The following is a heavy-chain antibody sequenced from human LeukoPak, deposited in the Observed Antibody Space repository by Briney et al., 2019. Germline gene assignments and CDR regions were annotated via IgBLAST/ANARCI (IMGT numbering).Heavy chain of an antibody. D-gene: IGHD6-19*01. J-gene: IGHJ4*02. CDR1: GGSISSYY. Sequence: SETLSLTCTVSGGSISSYYWSWVRQPAGKGLEWIGRIYTSGSTNYNPSLKSRVTMSVDTSKNQFSLKLSSVTAADTAVYYCARAPQSYSSGWYFDYWGQGTLVTVSS. V-gene: IGHV4-4*07. CDR2: IYTSGST. CDR3: ARAPQSYSSGWYFDY.